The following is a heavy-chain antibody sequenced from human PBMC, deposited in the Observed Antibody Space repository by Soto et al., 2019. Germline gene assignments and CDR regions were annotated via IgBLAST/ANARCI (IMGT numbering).Heavy chain of an antibody. D-gene: IGHD2-15*01. CDR2: ISAYNGNT. J-gene: IGHJ6*02. CDR1: GYTFTSYG. V-gene: IGHV1-18*01. CDR3: ARVRVSGYCSGGSCFRASFYYYGMDV. Sequence: ASVKVSCKXSGYTFTSYGISWVRQAPGQGLEWMGWISAYNGNTNYAQKLQGRVTMTTDTSTSTAYMELRSLRSDDTAVYYCARVRVSGYCSGGSCFRASFYYYGMDVWGQGTTVTVSS.